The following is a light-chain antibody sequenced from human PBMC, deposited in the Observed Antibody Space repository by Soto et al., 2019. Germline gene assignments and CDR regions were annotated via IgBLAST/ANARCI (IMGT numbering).Light chain of an antibody. Sequence: QLVLTQSPSASVSLGASVKLTCTLSSGHSSYAIAWHQQQPEKGPRYLMKLNSDGSHNKGDGIPDRFSGSSSGAERYLTISSLQSEDEADYYCQTWNTGTHVVFGGGTKLTVL. CDR1: SGHSSYA. CDR2: LNSDGSH. CDR3: QTWNTGTHVV. J-gene: IGLJ2*01. V-gene: IGLV4-69*01.